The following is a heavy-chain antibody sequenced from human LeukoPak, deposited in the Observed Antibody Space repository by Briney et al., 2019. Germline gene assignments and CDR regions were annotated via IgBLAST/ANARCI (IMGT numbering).Heavy chain of an antibody. D-gene: IGHD3-3*01. J-gene: IGHJ5*02. CDR1: GGSFSGYY. CDR2: INHSGST. V-gene: IGHV4-34*01. Sequence: PSETLSLTCAVYGGSFSGYYWSWIRQPPGKGLEWIGQINHSGSTNDNPSLKSRVTMSVDTSMNQFSLKLSSVTAADTAVYYCARGPPYYDFWSGNNWFDPWGQGTLVTVSS. CDR3: ARGPPYYDFWSGNNWFDP.